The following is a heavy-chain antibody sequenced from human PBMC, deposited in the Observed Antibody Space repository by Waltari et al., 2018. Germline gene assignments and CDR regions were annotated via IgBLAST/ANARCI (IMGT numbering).Heavy chain of an antibody. D-gene: IGHD2-2*02. CDR2: INSDGSST. V-gene: IGHV3-74*01. J-gene: IGHJ4*02. Sequence: EVQLVESGGGLVQPGGSLRLSCAASGFTFSSYGMHWVRQAPGKGLVWVSRINSDGSSTSYADSVKGRFTISRDNAKNTLYLQMNSLRAEDTAVYYCARAVVVPAAIRFFDYWGQGTLVTVSS. CDR3: ARAVVVPAAIRFFDY. CDR1: GFTFSSYG.